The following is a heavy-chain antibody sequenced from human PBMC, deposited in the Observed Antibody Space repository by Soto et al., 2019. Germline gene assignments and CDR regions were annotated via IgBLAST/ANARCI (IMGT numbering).Heavy chain of an antibody. CDR3: ARDYRIGGTVTIPFDY. Sequence: QVQLVESGGGVVQPGRSLRLSCAASGFTFSSYAMHWVRQAPGKGLEWVAVISYDGSNKYYADSVKGRFTISRDNSKNTLYLQMNSLRAEDMAVYYCARDYRIGGTVTIPFDYWGQGTLVTVSS. V-gene: IGHV3-30-3*01. D-gene: IGHD4-17*01. CDR2: ISYDGSNK. J-gene: IGHJ4*02. CDR1: GFTFSSYA.